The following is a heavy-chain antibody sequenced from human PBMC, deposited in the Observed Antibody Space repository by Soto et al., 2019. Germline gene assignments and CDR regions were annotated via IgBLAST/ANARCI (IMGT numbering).Heavy chain of an antibody. Sequence: TSETLSLTCTVSGGSVSSGIYYWGWIRHPPGKGLEWIGYIYYSGSTNYHPSFKSRVTISVDTSKNQFSLKLSSVTAADTAVYYCARDIPLTTVTTAYYYYYGMDVWGQGTTVTVSS. CDR3: ARDIPLTTVTTAYYYYYGMDV. J-gene: IGHJ6*02. CDR1: GGSVSSGIYY. D-gene: IGHD4-17*01. CDR2: IYYSGST. V-gene: IGHV4-61*01.